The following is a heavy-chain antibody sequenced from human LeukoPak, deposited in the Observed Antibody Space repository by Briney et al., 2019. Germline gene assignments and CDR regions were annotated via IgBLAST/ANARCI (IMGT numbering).Heavy chain of an antibody. D-gene: IGHD3-10*01. Sequence: GGSLRLSCAASGFTFTLYWMSWVRQAPGKGLEWVANIRHDGSEKYYVDSVEGRFTISRDNAKNSLHLQMNSLRAEDTAVYYCARGITTVRGLPYYFDYWGQGTLVTVSS. V-gene: IGHV3-7*03. CDR3: ARGITTVRGLPYYFDY. J-gene: IGHJ4*02. CDR1: GFTFTLYW. CDR2: IRHDGSEK.